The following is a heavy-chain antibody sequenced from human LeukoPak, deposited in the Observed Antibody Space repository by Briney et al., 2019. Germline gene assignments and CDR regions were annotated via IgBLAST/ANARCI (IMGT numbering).Heavy chain of an antibody. V-gene: IGHV4-34*01. CDR2: IDDRGRT. Sequence: SETLSLTCAVYGGTFSGDYWSWIRQTPGKGLEWFGEIDDRGRTNSNPSLLSRLTISIDTSRSQFSLRLRSVTAADTAVYFCARKSVVSSGRNPYDYWDQGTLVTVSS. D-gene: IGHD2-15*01. CDR3: ARKSVVSSGRNPYDY. J-gene: IGHJ4*02. CDR1: GGTFSGDY.